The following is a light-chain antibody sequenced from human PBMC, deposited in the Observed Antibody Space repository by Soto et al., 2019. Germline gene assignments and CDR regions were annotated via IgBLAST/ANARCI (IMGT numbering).Light chain of an antibody. V-gene: IGLV2-23*01. Sequence: QSALTQHASVSGSPGQSIAISCTGFSSDVGSYDLVSWYQQHPGRAPKLMIYEGIKRPSGVSDRFSGSKSGNTASLTISGLQAGDEADYYCCSYAGDSTFVFGGGTKLTVL. CDR2: EGI. CDR1: SSDVGSYDL. J-gene: IGLJ2*01. CDR3: CSYAGDSTFV.